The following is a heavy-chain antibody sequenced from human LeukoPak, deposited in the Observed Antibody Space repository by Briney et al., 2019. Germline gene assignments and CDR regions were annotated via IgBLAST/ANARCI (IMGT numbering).Heavy chain of an antibody. Sequence: QPGRSPRLSCAASGFTFSSYGMHWVRQAPGKGLEWVAVISYDGSNKYYADSVKGRFTISRDNSKNTLYLQMNSLRAEDTAVYYCAKSMEYYYDSSAWDAFDIWGQGTMVTVSS. J-gene: IGHJ3*02. CDR1: GFTFSSYG. D-gene: IGHD3-22*01. CDR3: AKSMEYYYDSSAWDAFDI. V-gene: IGHV3-30*18. CDR2: ISYDGSNK.